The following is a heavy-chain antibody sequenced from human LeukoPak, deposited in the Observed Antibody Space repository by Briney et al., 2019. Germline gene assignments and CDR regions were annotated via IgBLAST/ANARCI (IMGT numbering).Heavy chain of an antibody. CDR1: GGSISSSSSF. J-gene: IGHJ4*02. CDR2: IKNGGSP. CDR3: ARGSDFWSGYSFDN. D-gene: IGHD3-3*01. Sequence: SETLSLTCTVSGGSISSSSSFWGWIRQPPGTGLEWIGHIKNGGSPNYNPPLKSRVTISLDTSKNQFSLTVSSVTAADTAVYYCARGSDFWSGYSFDNWGQGTLVTVSS. V-gene: IGHV4-39*01.